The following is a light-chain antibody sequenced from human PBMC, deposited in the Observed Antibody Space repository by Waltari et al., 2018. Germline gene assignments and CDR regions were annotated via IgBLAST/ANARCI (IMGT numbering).Light chain of an antibody. J-gene: IGLJ3*02. V-gene: IGLV8-61*01. CDR1: PGSVSSTSY. CDR2: KGN. CDR3: SMYMGSGIWV. Sequence: QTVLTQEPSLSVSTGGTVTLTCALSPGSVSSTSYAPRYQQTPGQTPRTLVYKGNGRSSGVPDRFSGSILGNKAALTITGAQADDESDYYCSMYMGSGIWVFGGGTKLTVL.